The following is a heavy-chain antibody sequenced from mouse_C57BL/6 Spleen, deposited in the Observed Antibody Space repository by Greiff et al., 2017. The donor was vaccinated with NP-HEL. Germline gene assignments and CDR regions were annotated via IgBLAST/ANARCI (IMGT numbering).Heavy chain of an antibody. D-gene: IGHD1-1*01. V-gene: IGHV1-72*01. J-gene: IGHJ4*01. CDR2: IYPNSGGT. CDR1: GYTFTSYW. CDR3: ARPIYYYGSSYAMDY. Sequence: VQLQQPGAELVKPGASVKLSCKASGYTFTSYWMHWVKQRPGRGLEWIGRIYPNSGGTKYNEKFKSKATLTVDKPSSTAYMQLSSLTSEDSAVYYCARPIYYYGSSYAMDYWGQGTSVTVAS.